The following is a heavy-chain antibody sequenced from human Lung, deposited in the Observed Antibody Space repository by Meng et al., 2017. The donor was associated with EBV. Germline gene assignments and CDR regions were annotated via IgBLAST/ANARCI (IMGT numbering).Heavy chain of an antibody. CDR1: GGSIRFGDYY. V-gene: IGHV4-30-4*08. J-gene: IGHJ5*02. D-gene: IGHD6-6*01. CDR2: IYDSGST. CDR3: AREYSSSSGLPGP. Sequence: QGRLHESGPGLVQPSQTLSPTCTVSGGSIRFGDYYWSWIRQPPGKGLEWIGYIYDSGSTSYNPSLMSRVTISVDTSRNQFSLKLTSVTAADTAVYYCAREYSSSSGLPGPWGQGTLVTVSS.